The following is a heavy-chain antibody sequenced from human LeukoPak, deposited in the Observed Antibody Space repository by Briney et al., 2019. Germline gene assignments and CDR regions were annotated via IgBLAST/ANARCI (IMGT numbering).Heavy chain of an antibody. CDR3: ATQWELHPAF. V-gene: IGHV3-48*01. J-gene: IGHJ4*02. CDR2: ITRSGSAR. CDR1: GFTFSSYS. D-gene: IGHD1-26*01. Sequence: PGGSLRLASVASGFTFSSYSMNWVRQAPGQGLEWVSYITRSGSARYYADAVKGRFTISRDNAKNSLYLQMNSLRAEDTAVYYCATQWELHPAFWGQGALVTVSS.